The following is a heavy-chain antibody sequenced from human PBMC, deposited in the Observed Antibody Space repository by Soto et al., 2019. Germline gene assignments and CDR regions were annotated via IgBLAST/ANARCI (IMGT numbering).Heavy chain of an antibody. CDR2: IVVGSGNT. J-gene: IGHJ1*01. D-gene: IGHD2-8*01. Sequence: GASVKVSCKASGFTFTSSAVQWVRQARGQRLEWIGWIVVGSGNTNYAQKFQERVTITRDMSTSTAYMELSSLRSEDTAVYYCAGDSSRANGVLVWGQGSXVTGSS. V-gene: IGHV1-58*01. CDR1: GFTFTSSA. CDR3: AGDSSRANGVLV.